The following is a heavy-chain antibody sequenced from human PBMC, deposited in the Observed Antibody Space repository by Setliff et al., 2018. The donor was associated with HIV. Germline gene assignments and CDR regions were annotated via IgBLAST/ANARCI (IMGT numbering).Heavy chain of an antibody. Sequence: GGSLRLSCAASGFAFRNWWMHWVRQAPGKGLEWVPRTDRDGFSTTYADSVKGRFTISRDNSKNTLYLQMNSLRAEDTAVYYCTKKAVATIWADFDYWGQGTLVTVSS. CDR2: TDRDGFST. J-gene: IGHJ4*02. CDR1: GFAFRNWW. D-gene: IGHD2-15*01. V-gene: IGHV3-74*03. CDR3: TKKAVATIWADFDY.